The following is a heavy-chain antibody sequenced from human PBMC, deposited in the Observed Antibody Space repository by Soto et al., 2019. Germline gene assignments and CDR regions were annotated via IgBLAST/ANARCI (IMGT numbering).Heavy chain of an antibody. CDR1: GGSFSGYY. V-gene: IGHV4-34*01. CDR3: ARQVGGWAPWYFDY. J-gene: IGHJ4*02. Sequence: PSETLSLTCAAYGGSFSGYYWSWIRQPPGKGLEWIGEINHSGSTNYNPSLKSRVTISVDTSKNQFSLKLSSVTAADTAVYYCARQVGGWAPWYFDYWGQGTLVTVSS. D-gene: IGHD6-19*01. CDR2: INHSGST.